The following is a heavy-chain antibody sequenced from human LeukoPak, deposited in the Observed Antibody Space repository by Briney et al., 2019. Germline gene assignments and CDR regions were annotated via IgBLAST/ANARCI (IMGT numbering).Heavy chain of an antibody. Sequence: PSETLSLTCTVSGGSISSSSYYWGWIRQPPGKGLEWIGRLYTSGNTNYNPSLNGRVTISVDTSKNQFSLNLRSVTAADTAVYYCARDLISGYRGNRFDPWGQGTLVTVSS. V-gene: IGHV4-61*02. CDR2: LYTSGNT. J-gene: IGHJ5*02. D-gene: IGHD3-22*01. CDR3: ARDLISGYRGNRFDP. CDR1: GGSISSSSYY.